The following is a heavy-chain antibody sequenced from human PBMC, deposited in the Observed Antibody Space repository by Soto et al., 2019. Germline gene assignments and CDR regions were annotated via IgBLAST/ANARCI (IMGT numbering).Heavy chain of an antibody. V-gene: IGHV4-4*07. CDR3: ARDYFGRNTRAFDP. CDR2: VYSTGSI. CDR1: GDFISYYS. D-gene: IGHD3-10*01. J-gene: IGHJ5*02. Sequence: SETLSLTCTVSGDFISYYSWAWVRQSAGKGLEWIGRVYSTGSIFYILTLKSRATMSVDTSKNQFSLKLTSVNAADTAVYYCARDYFGRNTRAFDPWGQGILVTVSS.